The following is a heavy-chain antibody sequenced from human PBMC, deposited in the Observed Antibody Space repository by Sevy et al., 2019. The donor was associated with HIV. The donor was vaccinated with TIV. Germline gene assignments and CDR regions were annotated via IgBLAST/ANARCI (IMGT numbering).Heavy chain of an antibody. CDR2: ISSRGRST. CDR1: GFTFSSYA. CDR3: AKGYCSGGSCPRDYYYYGMDV. Sequence: GGSLRLSCAASGFTFSSYAMNWVRQAPGKGLEWVSSISSRGRSTYYADSVKGRFTISRDNSENTLYLQMNSLRADDTAVYYCAKGYCSGGSCPRDYYYYGMDVWGQGTTVTVSS. D-gene: IGHD2-15*01. J-gene: IGHJ6*02. V-gene: IGHV3-23*01.